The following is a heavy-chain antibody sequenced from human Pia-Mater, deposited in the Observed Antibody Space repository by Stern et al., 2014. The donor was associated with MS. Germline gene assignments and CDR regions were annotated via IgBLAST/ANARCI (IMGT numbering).Heavy chain of an antibody. CDR3: ARQGSFDFWSG. CDR2: IYYTGRT. CDR1: GGSVSSSTYY. V-gene: IGHV4-39*01. Sequence: QLQLQESGPGLVKPSETLSLTCTVSGGSVSSSTYYWGWIRQPPGKNLEWIGSIYYTGRTYYNPSLTSRLTISIDASKTQFSLKLPSVTAADTAVYYCARQGSFDFWSGWGQGTLVTVSS. J-gene: IGHJ4*02. D-gene: IGHD3-3*01.